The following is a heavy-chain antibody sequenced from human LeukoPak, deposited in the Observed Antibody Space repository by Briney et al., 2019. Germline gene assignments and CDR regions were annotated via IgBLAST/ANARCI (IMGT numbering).Heavy chain of an antibody. CDR3: ARDSRGIGTAGTKQRLNWFDP. CDR1: GYTFTSYG. Sequence: ASVKVSCKASGYTFTSYGISWVRQAPGQGLEWMGWISAYNGNTNYAQKLQSRVTMTTDTSTSTAYMELRSLRSDDTAVYYCARDSRGIGTAGTKQRLNWFDPWGQGTLVTVSS. CDR2: ISAYNGNT. V-gene: IGHV1-18*01. J-gene: IGHJ5*02. D-gene: IGHD1/OR15-1a*01.